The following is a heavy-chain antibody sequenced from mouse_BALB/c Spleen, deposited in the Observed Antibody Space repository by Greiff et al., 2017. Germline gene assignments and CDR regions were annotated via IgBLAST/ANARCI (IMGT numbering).Heavy chain of an antibody. CDR3: AREGPH. J-gene: IGHJ3*01. CDR2: IYPGDGDT. Sequence: VKLVESGAELARPGASVKLSCKASGYTFTSYWMQWVKQRPGQGLEWIGAIYPGDGDTRYTQKFKGKATLTADKSSSTAYMQLSSLASEDSAVYYCAREGPHWGQGTLVTVSA. CDR1: GYTFTSYW. V-gene: IGHV1-87*01. D-gene: IGHD3-3*01.